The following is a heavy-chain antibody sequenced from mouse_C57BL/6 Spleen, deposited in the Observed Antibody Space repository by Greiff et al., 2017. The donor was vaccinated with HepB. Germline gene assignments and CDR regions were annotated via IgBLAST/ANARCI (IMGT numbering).Heavy chain of an antibody. D-gene: IGHD1-2*01. V-gene: IGHV1-69*01. CDR3: ARSLLREVYFDY. CDR1: GYTFTSYW. CDR2: IDPSDSYT. J-gene: IGHJ2*01. Sequence: QVQLKESGAELVMPGASVKLSCKASGYTFTSYWMHWVKQRPGQGLEWIGEIDPSDSYTIYNQKFKGKSTLTVDKSSSTAYMQLSSLTSEDSAVYYCARSLLREVYFDYWGQGTTLTVSS.